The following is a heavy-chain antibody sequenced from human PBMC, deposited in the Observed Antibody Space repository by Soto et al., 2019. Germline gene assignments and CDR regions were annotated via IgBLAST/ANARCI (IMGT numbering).Heavy chain of an antibody. J-gene: IGHJ4*02. D-gene: IGHD3-22*01. V-gene: IGHV1-69*01. CDR3: ARGWGYDSNDYYYAY. CDR1: GGTFSRHA. CDR2: IIPIFGTA. Sequence: QVQLVQSGAAVRKPGSSVKVSCKASGGTFSRHAISWVRQAPGQGLEWMGGIIPIFGTATHAQKFQGRVTIIADESTSTVYMELISLRSEDTAMYDCARGWGYDSNDYYYAYWGQGTLVIVSS.